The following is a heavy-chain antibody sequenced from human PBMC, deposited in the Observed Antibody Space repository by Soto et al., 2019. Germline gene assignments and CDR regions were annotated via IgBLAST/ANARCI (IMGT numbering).Heavy chain of an antibody. V-gene: IGHV3-23*01. CDR1: AFIFENFG. J-gene: IGHJ5*02. D-gene: IGHD1-26*01. CDR3: AKNQGVELVPLATVDWFDP. CDR2: ISGSGFKK. Sequence: GGSLRLSCAASAFIFENFGMSWVRPAPGKGLEWTSSISGSGFKKYYADSVKGRCTISRDNSKRTVYLELNNLSAEDTAVYHCAKNQGVELVPLATVDWFDPWGQGSVVTVSS.